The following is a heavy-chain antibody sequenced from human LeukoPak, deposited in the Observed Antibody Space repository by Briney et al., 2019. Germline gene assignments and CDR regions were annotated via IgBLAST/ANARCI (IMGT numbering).Heavy chain of an antibody. CDR2: IYYSGST. V-gene: IGHV4-59*08. D-gene: IGHD3-22*01. Sequence: SETLSLTCTVSGGSISSYYWSWIRQPPGKGLEWIGYIYYSGSTNYNPSLKSRVTISVDTSKNQFSLKLSSVTAAGTAVYYCARQGVYYDSSGYYYAFDYWGQGTLVTVSS. CDR1: GGSISSYY. CDR3: ARQGVYYDSSGYYYAFDY. J-gene: IGHJ4*02.